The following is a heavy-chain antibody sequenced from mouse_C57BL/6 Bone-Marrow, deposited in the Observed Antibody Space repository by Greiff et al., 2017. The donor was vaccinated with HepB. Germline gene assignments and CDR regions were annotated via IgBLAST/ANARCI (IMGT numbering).Heavy chain of an antibody. CDR1: GFTFSNYW. V-gene: IGHV6-3*01. CDR3: TRREDSSGYFAY. CDR2: IRLKSDNYAT. D-gene: IGHD3-2*02. Sequence: EVKVEESGGGLVQPGGSMKLSCVASGFTFSNYWMNWVRQSPEKGLEWVAQIRLKSDNYATHYAESVKGRFTISRDDSKSSVYLQMNNLRAEDTGIYYCTRREDSSGYFAYWGQGTLVTVSA. J-gene: IGHJ3*01.